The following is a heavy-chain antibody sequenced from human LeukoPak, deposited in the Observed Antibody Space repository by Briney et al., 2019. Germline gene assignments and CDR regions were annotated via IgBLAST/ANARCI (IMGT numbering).Heavy chain of an antibody. CDR3: AKDVDTVMDWADDAFDV. D-gene: IGHD5-18*01. J-gene: IGHJ3*01. CDR2: IGGSGDST. Sequence: PGGSLRLSCAASGFTFSSYAMSWVRQAPGKGLEWVSGIGGSGDSTYYADSVKGRFTISRDNSKNTLYLQMNSLRAEDTAVYYCAKDVDTVMDWADDAFDVWGQGTMVIVSS. CDR1: GFTFSSYA. V-gene: IGHV3-23*01.